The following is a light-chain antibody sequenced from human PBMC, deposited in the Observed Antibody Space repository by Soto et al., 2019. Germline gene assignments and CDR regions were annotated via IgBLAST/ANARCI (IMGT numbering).Light chain of an antibody. CDR3: SSYGGSKTV. V-gene: IGLV2-8*01. CDR2: EVS. J-gene: IGLJ2*01. Sequence: QSALTQPPSASGSPGQSVTISCTGTSSDVGGYNYVSWYQQHPGKAPNLMIYEVSKRPSGVPDRFSGSKSGNTASLTVSGLQDEDEADYYCSSYGGSKTVFGGGTQLTVL. CDR1: SSDVGGYNY.